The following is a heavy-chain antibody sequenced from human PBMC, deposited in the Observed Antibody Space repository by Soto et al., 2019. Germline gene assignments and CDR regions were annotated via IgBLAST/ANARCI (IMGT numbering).Heavy chain of an antibody. D-gene: IGHD2-15*01. CDR3: AKDLSQVMGGYVGGSLCSGGSCYGSALHLGGGPFDY. CDR2: ISGSGGST. J-gene: IGHJ4*02. V-gene: IGHV3-23*01. CDR1: GFTFSSYA. Sequence: EVQLLESGGGLVQPGGSLRLSCAASGFTFSSYAMSWVRQAPGKGLEWVSAISGSGGSTYYADTVKGRFTISRDNSKNTLYLQMNSLRAEDTAVYYCAKDLSQVMGGYVGGSLCSGGSCYGSALHLGGGPFDYWGQGTLVTVSS.